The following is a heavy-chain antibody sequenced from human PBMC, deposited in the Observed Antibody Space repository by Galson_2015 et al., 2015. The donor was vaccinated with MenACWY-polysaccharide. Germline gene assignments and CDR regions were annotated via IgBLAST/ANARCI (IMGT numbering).Heavy chain of an antibody. CDR1: GFTVSSNY. CDR2: IYSGGST. Sequence: SLRLSCAASGFTVSSNYMSWVRQAPGKGLEWVSVIYSGGSTYYADSVKGRFTISRHNSKNTLYLQMNSLRAEDTAVYYCARSKWLLPFSGNHDAFDIWGQGTMVTVSS. J-gene: IGHJ3*02. D-gene: IGHD3-22*01. CDR3: ARSKWLLPFSGNHDAFDI. V-gene: IGHV3-53*04.